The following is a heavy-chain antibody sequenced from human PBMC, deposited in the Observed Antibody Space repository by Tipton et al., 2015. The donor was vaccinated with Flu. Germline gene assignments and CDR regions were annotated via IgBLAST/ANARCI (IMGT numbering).Heavy chain of an antibody. V-gene: IGHV1-18*04. CDR1: GYTFTKHG. Sequence: QLVQSGAEVKQPGASVKLSCKASGYTFTKHGITWVRQAPGQGLEWMGWISAYNGYTDFAQKFQGRVTMTTDTSASTAYMELRSLTSDDTAVYYCARGRIAGPEAAALLVGDNAFDIWGQGTMVTVSS. CDR2: ISAYNGYT. CDR3: ARGRIAGPEAAALLVGDNAFDI. D-gene: IGHD6-13*01. J-gene: IGHJ3*02.